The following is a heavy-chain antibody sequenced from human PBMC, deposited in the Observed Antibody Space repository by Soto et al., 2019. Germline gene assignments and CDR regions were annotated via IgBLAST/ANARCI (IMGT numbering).Heavy chain of an antibody. CDR1: GFTFSSFA. CDR3: TRVEQWLYIAKY. J-gene: IGHJ4*02. D-gene: IGHD6-19*01. V-gene: IGHV3-30*04. Sequence: PGGSLRLSCAASGFTFSSFAMHWVRQAPGKGLEWVAVISDDGSNKYYADSVKGRFTISRDNSKNTLYLQMNSLRGEDTAVYSCTRVEQWLYIAKYWGQGTLVTSPQ. CDR2: ISDDGSNK.